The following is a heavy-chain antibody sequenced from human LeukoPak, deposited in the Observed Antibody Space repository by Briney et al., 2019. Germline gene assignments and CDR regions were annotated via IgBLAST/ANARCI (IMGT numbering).Heavy chain of an antibody. Sequence: GGSLRLSCGASGFIFRNYAMSWVRQAPGEGPEWVSGISDNGGGTYYADSVKGRFTISRDNSKNMLYLQMNSLRAEDTAVYYCAKESGALGAPLYDYWGQGILVTGSS. J-gene: IGHJ4*02. D-gene: IGHD4/OR15-4a*01. CDR1: GFIFRNYA. CDR2: ISDNGGGT. CDR3: AKESGALGAPLYDY. V-gene: IGHV3-23*01.